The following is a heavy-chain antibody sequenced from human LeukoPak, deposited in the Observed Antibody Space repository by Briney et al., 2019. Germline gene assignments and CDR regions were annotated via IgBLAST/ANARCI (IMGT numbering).Heavy chain of an antibody. CDR2: INSDGSST. CDR1: GFTFSSYW. J-gene: IGHJ4*02. CDR3: AKGGRNVIDY. Sequence: GGSLRLSCAASGFTFSSYWMHWVPQAPGKGLVWVSRINSDGSSTSYADSVKGRLTISRDNAKNTLYLQMNSLRDEDTAVYYCAKGGRNVIDYWGQGTLVTVSS. D-gene: IGHD1-26*01. V-gene: IGHV3-74*01.